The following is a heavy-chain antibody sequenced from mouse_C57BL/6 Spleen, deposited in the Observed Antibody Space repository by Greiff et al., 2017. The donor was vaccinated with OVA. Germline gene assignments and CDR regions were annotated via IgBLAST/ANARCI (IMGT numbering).Heavy chain of an antibody. J-gene: IGHJ4*01. V-gene: IGHV1-53*01. D-gene: IGHD2-1*01. CDR1: GYTFTSYW. CDR2: INPSNGGT. Sequence: QVQLQQPGTELVKPGASVKLSCKASGYTFTSYWMHWVKQRPGQGLEWIGNINPSNGGTNYNEKFKSKATLTVDKSSSTAYLQLSSLTSEDSAVYYCASGRGNYDYAMDYWGQGTSVTVSS. CDR3: ASGRGNYDYAMDY.